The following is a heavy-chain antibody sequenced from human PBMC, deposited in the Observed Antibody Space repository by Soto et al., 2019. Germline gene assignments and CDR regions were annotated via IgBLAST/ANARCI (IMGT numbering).Heavy chain of an antibody. Sequence: SETLSLTCTVSGGSVTSGNYYWSWIRQPPGKGLEWIGHIYYSGSTNYNPSLKSRVAISVDASKNQFSLRLSSVAAADTAIYYCARGPVVTPFVDYWGQGTLVTVSS. V-gene: IGHV4-61*01. CDR1: GGSVTSGNYY. J-gene: IGHJ4*02. D-gene: IGHD2-21*02. CDR3: ARGPVVTPFVDY. CDR2: IYYSGST.